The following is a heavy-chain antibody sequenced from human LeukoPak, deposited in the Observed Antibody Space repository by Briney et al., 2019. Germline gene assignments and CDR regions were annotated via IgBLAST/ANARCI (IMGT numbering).Heavy chain of an antibody. CDR1: SGSTSSYY. CDR3: ARPWHDSSIVGFDP. D-gene: IGHD4-11*01. V-gene: IGHV4-59*01. Sequence: PSETLSLTCTVSSGSTSSYYWSWIRQPPGKGLEWIGYIYSSGSTNYNPSLKSRVTISVDTSKNQFSLKLSSVTAADTAVYYCARPWHDSSIVGFDPWGQGTLVTVSS. J-gene: IGHJ5*02. CDR2: IYSSGST.